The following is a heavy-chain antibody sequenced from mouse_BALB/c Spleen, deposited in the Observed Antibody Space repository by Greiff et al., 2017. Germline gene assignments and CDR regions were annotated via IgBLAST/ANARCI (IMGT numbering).Heavy chain of an antibody. Sequence: QVTLKESGPGILQPSQTLSLTCSFSGFSLSTSGMGVGWIRQPSGKGLEWLAHIWWDDDKRYNPALKSRLTISKDTSSNQVFLKVASVDTADTATHYSARNRYYAMDYWGQGTSVTVSA. CDR1: GFSLSTSGMG. V-gene: IGHV8-8*01. CDR2: IWWDDDK. J-gene: IGHJ4*01. CDR3: ARNRYYAMDY.